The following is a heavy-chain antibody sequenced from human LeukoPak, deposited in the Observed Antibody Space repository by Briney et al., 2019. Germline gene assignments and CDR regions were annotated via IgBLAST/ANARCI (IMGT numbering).Heavy chain of an antibody. V-gene: IGHV3-48*04. D-gene: IGHD1-26*01. CDR2: VSSGSSTI. CDR1: GFTFSSYS. J-gene: IGHJ4*02. Sequence: GGSLRLSCAASGFTFSSYSMNWVRQAPGKGLEWLSYVSSGSSTIYYADSVKGRFTISRDNAENSLYLQMNSLRAEDTAVYYCARGRLGGRSATDYWGQGTLVTVSS. CDR3: ARGRLGGRSATDY.